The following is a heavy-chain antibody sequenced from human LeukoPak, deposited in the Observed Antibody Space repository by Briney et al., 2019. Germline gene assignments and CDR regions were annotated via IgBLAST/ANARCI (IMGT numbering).Heavy chain of an antibody. CDR3: ARGEGPGEFDY. CDR2: IVSSDSYT. Sequence: GESLKISCKGSGYSFTSYWISWVRQIPGKGLEWMGRIVSSDSYTNYTPSFQGHVTISADKSISTAYLQCSSLKASDTPMYYCARGEGPGEFDYWGQGTLVTVSS. CDR1: GYSFTSYW. V-gene: IGHV5-10-1*01. J-gene: IGHJ4*02.